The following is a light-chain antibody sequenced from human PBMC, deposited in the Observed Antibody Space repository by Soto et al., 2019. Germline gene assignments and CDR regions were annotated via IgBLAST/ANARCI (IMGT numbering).Light chain of an antibody. V-gene: IGKV3-15*01. J-gene: IGKJ4*01. Sequence: EIVMTQSPATLSVSPGERATLSCRASQSVSSNLAWYQQKPVQAPRLLIYGASTRATGIPARFSGSGSGTEFTLTISSLQSEDFAVYYCQQYNIWPASLTFGGGTKVDIK. CDR3: QQYNIWPASLT. CDR1: QSVSSN. CDR2: GAS.